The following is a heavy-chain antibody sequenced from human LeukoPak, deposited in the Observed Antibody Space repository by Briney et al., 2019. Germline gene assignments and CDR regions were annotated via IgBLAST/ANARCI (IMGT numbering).Heavy chain of an antibody. CDR2: IWYDGSKK. CDR1: GFTFSSYG. J-gene: IGHJ4*02. V-gene: IGHV3-33*08. Sequence: QAGGSLRLSCAASGFTFSSYGMHWVRLAPGKGLEWVAVIWYDGSKKYYADSVKGRFTISRDNSKNTLDLQMDSLRAEDTAVYYCARMSGSHIDYWGQGTLDTVSS. CDR3: ARMSGSHIDY. D-gene: IGHD1-26*01.